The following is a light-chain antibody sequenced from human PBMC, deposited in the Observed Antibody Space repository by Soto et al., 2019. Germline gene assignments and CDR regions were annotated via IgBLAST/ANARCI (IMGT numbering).Light chain of an antibody. CDR1: SSDIGGYNY. V-gene: IGLV2-14*01. J-gene: IGLJ3*02. CDR2: EVT. Sequence: QSALTQPASVSGSPGQSITISCTGTSSDIGGYNYVSWYQQHPGKAPKLMIYEVTNRPSGVSNRFSGSKSGNTASLTIAGLQAEDEANYYCNSYTRSRTLVFGGGTKLTAL. CDR3: NSYTRSRTLV.